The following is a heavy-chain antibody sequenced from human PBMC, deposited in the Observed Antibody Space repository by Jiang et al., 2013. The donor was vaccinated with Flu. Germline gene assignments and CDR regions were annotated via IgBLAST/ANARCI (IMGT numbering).Heavy chain of an antibody. CDR1: GGSISSYY. CDR2: IYYSGST. V-gene: IGHV4-4*08. D-gene: IGHD2-2*01. J-gene: IGHJ6*02. CDR3: ARESVHSPIGYCSSTSCSGYYYYGMDV. Sequence: GSGLVKPSETLSLTCTVSGGSISSYYWSWIRQPPGKGLEWIGYIYYSGSTNYNPSLKSRVTISVDTSKNQFSLKLSSVTAADTAVYYCARESVHSPIGYCSSTSCSGYYYYGMDVWGQGTTVTVSS.